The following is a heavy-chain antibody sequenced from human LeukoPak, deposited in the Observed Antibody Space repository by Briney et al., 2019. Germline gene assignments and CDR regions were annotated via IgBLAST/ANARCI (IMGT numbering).Heavy chain of an antibody. V-gene: IGHV4-59*01. Sequence: SETLPLTCTVSGGSISSYYWSWIRQPPGKGLEWIGYISYSGSTNYNPSLKSRVTISVDTSKNQFSLKLSSVTAADTAVYYCARGPYSSRYDYWGQGTLVTVSS. J-gene: IGHJ4*02. CDR3: ARGPYSSRYDY. D-gene: IGHD6-13*01. CDR2: ISYSGST. CDR1: GGSISSYY.